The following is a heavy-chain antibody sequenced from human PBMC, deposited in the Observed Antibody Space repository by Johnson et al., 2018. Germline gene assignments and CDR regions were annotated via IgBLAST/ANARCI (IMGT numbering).Heavy chain of an antibody. D-gene: IGHD4-17*01. CDR1: GFTFNRHW. CDR2: IKQDGSEE. V-gene: IGHV3-7*03. CDR3: AKDLDGDKYYYYYMDV. J-gene: IGHJ6*03. Sequence: VQLVQSGGALVQPGGSLRLSCGASGFTFNRHWMSWVRQAPGNGLEWVANIKQDGSEENYVDSVKGRFSIFRDNAKNPLYLQMNSLRAEDTAVYYCAKDLDGDKYYYYYMDVWGKGTTVTVSS.